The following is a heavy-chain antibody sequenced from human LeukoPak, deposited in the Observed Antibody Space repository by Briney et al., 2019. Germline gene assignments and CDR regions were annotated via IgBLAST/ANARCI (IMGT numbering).Heavy chain of an antibody. D-gene: IGHD6-13*01. CDR1: GYTFTGHG. J-gene: IGHJ4*02. V-gene: IGHV1-18*01. Sequence: ASVKVSCKASGYTFTGHGISWVRQAPGHGLEWMGWISAYNGNTNYAQKLQGRVTMTRDTPTSTAYMELRSLRSDDTAVFYCARDEMAAAGDHFDYWGQGTLVTVSS. CDR3: ARDEMAAAGDHFDY. CDR2: ISAYNGNT.